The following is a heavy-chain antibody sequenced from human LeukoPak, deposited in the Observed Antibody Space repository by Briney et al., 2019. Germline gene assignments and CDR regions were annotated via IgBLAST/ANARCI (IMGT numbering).Heavy chain of an antibody. CDR3: ARDSHSFNYDYVWGSYRRYWYFEL. CDR1: GGSISSYY. Sequence: PSETLSLTCTVSGGSISSYYWSWIRQPPGKGLEWIGYIYYSGSTNYNPSLKSRVTISVDTSKNQFSLKLSSVTAADTAVYYCARDSHSFNYDYVWGSYRRYWYFELWGRGTLVTVSS. V-gene: IGHV4-59*01. D-gene: IGHD3-16*02. J-gene: IGHJ2*01. CDR2: IYYSGST.